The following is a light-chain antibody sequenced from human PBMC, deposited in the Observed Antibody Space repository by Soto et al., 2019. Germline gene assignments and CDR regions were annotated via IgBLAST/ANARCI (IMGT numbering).Light chain of an antibody. CDR1: QSVRSDY. CDR3: QQFHTYPVT. V-gene: IGKV3-20*01. CDR2: GAS. Sequence: EIVLTQSPGTLSLSQGERATLSFRASQSVRSDYLAWYQQKPGQAPRLHIYGASTRATGIPDRFTGSGSGTDFTLTISSLQAEDFATYYCQQFHTYPVTFGQGTRLEI. J-gene: IGKJ5*01.